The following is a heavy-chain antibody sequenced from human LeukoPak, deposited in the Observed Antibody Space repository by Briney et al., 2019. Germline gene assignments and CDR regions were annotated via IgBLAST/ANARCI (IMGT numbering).Heavy chain of an antibody. CDR1: GFTFSTYL. V-gene: IGHV3-23*01. D-gene: IGHD1-14*01. CDR3: VTTTWPPLAAYFHR. J-gene: IGHJ4*02. CDR2: IGGSGVDT. Sequence: GGSLRLSCAASGFTFSTYLMTWVRQAPGKGLEWVSAIGGSGVDTYYADSVKDRFTISRDNSRSTLSLQMNSLRSEYAALYYCVTTTWPPLAAYFHRRGQGTLVTVSS.